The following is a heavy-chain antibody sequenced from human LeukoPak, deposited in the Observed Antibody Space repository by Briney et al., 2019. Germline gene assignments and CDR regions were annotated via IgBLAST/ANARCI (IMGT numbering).Heavy chain of an antibody. CDR3: ARGYCSGGSCYSYYYYNYMDV. CDR1: GGSISSYY. V-gene: IGHV4-39*07. J-gene: IGHJ6*03. D-gene: IGHD2-15*01. Sequence: PPETLSLTCTVSGGSISSYYWSWIRQPPGKGLEWIGSIYYSGSTYYNPSLKSRVTISVDTSKNQFSLKLSSVTAADTAVYYCARGYCSGGSCYSYYYYNYMDVWGKGTTVTVSS. CDR2: IYYSGST.